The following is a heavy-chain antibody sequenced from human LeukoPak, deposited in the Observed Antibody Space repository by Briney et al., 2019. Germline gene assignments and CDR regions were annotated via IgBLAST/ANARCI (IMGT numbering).Heavy chain of an antibody. J-gene: IGHJ4*02. CDR3: ARDTLSGRYWATRTNFDY. D-gene: IGHD1-26*01. CDR2: IRGDGGST. Sequence: GRSLRLSCAASGFTFDDYAMHWVRQAPGKGLEWVSLIRGDGGSTYYADFVKGRFTISRDNSKNSLYLQMSSLRTEDTALYYCARDTLSGRYWATRTNFDYWGQGTLVTVPS. CDR1: GFTFDDYA. V-gene: IGHV3-43*02.